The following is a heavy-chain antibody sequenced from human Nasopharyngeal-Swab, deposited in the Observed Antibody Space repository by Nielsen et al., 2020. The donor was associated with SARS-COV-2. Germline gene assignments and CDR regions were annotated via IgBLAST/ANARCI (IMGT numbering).Heavy chain of an antibody. D-gene: IGHD3-10*01. V-gene: IGHV3-23*01. CDR1: GFTLSIYA. Sequence: GESLTISCAASGFTLSIYAMTWVRQAPGKGLEWVSTISGSGDTTYYADSVKGRFTISRDNSKNTLYLQMNSLRVEDTAIYYCAKDRYSGSGSYKYYYFYYGMDVWGQGTTVTVSS. J-gene: IGHJ6*02. CDR2: ISGSGDTT. CDR3: AKDRYSGSGSYKYYYFYYGMDV.